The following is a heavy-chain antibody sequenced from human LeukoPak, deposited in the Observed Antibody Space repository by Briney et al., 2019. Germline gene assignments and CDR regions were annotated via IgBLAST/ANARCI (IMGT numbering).Heavy chain of an antibody. J-gene: IGHJ4*02. CDR1: GFTFSK. V-gene: IGHV3-48*03. CDR3: ARDGGSSWYFDY. CDR2: ISSSGSTI. D-gene: IGHD6-13*01. Sequence: GGSLRLSCAASGFTFSKMNWVRQAPGKGLEWVSYISSSGSTIYYADSVKGRFTISRDNAKNSLSLQMSSLRAEDTAVYYCARDGGSSWYFDYWGQGTLVTVSS.